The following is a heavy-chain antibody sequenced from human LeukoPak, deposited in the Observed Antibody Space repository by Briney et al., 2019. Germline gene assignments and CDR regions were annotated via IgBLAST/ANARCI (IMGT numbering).Heavy chain of an antibody. CDR1: GGSISTYY. D-gene: IGHD1-26*01. J-gene: IGHJ4*01. Sequence: SETLSLTCTVSGGSISTYYWIWIRQPAGKGLEYIGHIYISGRTNYSPSLKSRVTMSVDTSKNQFSLKLSSVTAADTAVYYCAKLGNQWGLRLDYWGHGALVTVSS. CDR3: AKLGNQWGLRLDY. CDR2: IYISGRT. V-gene: IGHV4-4*07.